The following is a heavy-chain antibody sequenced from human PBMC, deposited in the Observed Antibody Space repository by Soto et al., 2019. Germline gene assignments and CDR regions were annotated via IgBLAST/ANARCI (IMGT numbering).Heavy chain of an antibody. Sequence: SQTLSLTCAISGDSVSSNSAAWNWIRQSPSRGLEWLGRTYYKSKWYNDYGVSVKSRITINPDTSKNQFSLQLKFVTPEDTAVYYCARVPSGWDYGDYLYYYGMDVWGQGTTVTVSS. CDR1: GDSVSSNSAA. CDR2: TYYKSKWYN. V-gene: IGHV6-1*01. CDR3: ARVPSGWDYGDYLYYYGMDV. J-gene: IGHJ6*02. D-gene: IGHD4-17*01.